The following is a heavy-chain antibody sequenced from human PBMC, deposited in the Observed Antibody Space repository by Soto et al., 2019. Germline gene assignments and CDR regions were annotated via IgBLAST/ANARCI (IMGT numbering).Heavy chain of an antibody. CDR1: GGTFSSYA. D-gene: IGHD3-22*01. V-gene: IGHV1-69*05. Sequence: SVKVSCKASGGTFSSYAISWVRQAPGQGHERMGGIIPIFGTAKYSQKFQGRVTITRDTSASTAYMELSSLRSEDTAVYYCSRDLNYYDSSGSRHWYFDLWGRGTLVTVSS. CDR2: IIPIFGTA. CDR3: SRDLNYYDSSGSRHWYFDL. J-gene: IGHJ2*01.